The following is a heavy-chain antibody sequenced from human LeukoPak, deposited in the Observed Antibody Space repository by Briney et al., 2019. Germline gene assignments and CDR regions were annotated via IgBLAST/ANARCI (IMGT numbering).Heavy chain of an antibody. CDR2: IRYDGSNK. V-gene: IGHV3-30*02. Sequence: PGGSLRLSCAASGFTFSSYGMHWVRQAPGKGLEWVAFIRYDGSNKYYADSVKGRFTISRDNSKNTLYLQMNSLRAEDTAVYYCAKVTGYDYVWGSYRNADSWGQGTLVTVSS. CDR3: AKVTGYDYVWGSYRNADS. CDR1: GFTFSSYG. D-gene: IGHD3-16*02. J-gene: IGHJ4*02.